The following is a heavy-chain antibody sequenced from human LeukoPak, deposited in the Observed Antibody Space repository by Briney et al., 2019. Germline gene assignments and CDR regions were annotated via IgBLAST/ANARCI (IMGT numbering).Heavy chain of an antibody. CDR1: GFTVSSNY. Sequence: GGSLRLSCAASGFTVSSNYMSWVRQAPGKGLEWVSVIYSGGRTYYADSVKGRFTISRDNSKNTLYLQMNRLRAEDTAVYYCARAGPSSSWHQFDYWGQRTLVTVSS. V-gene: IGHV3-66*01. CDR2: IYSGGRT. CDR3: ARAGPSSSWHQFDY. D-gene: IGHD6-13*01. J-gene: IGHJ4*02.